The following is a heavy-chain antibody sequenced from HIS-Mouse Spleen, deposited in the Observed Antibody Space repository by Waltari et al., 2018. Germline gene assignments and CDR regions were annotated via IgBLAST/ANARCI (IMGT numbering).Heavy chain of an antibody. D-gene: IGHD6-13*01. J-gene: IGHJ4*02. CDR2: FEPEDGET. V-gene: IGHV1-24*01. CDR1: GYTLTELS. CDR3: ATAPSIAAAVNYDY. Sequence: QVQLVQSGAEVKKPGASVKVSCKVSGYTLTELSMHWVRQAPGKGLEWMGGFEPEDGETIYAQKFQGRGTMTEDTSTDTAYMELSSLRSEDTAVYYCATAPSIAAAVNYDYWGQGTLVTVSS.